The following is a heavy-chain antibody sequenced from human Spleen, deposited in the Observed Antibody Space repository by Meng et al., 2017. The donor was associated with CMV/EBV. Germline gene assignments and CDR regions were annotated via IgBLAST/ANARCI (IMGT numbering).Heavy chain of an antibody. CDR1: GESFSGYY. CDR3: AKSRNGYGGEDY. Sequence: ETLSLTCAVYGESFSGYYWSWIRQPPGKGLEWISTISDSGGNTYYPDSVKGRFTISRDNSNNTLYLQMNSLRAEDTAIYYCAKSRNGYGGEDYWGQGMLVTVSS. J-gene: IGHJ4*02. V-gene: IGHV3-23*01. D-gene: IGHD5-12*01. CDR2: ISDSGGNT.